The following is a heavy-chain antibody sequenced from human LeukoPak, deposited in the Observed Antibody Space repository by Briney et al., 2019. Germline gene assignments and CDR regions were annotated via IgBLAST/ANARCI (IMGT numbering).Heavy chain of an antibody. CDR2: IYTSGST. J-gene: IGHJ5*02. CDR3: ARAGRGYSYGYYWFDP. D-gene: IGHD5-18*01. Sequence: SETLSLTCTVSGGSTSSYYWSWIRQPAGKGLEWIGRIYTSGSTNYNPSLKSRVTMSVDTSKNQFSLKLSSVTAADTAVYYCARAGRGYSYGYYWFDPWGQGTLVTVSS. V-gene: IGHV4-4*07. CDR1: GGSTSSYY.